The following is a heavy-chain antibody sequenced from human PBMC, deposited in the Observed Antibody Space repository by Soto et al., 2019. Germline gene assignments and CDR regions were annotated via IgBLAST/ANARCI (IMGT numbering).Heavy chain of an antibody. CDR2: VFYTGFT. J-gene: IGHJ4*02. Sequence: SETLSLTCAVSGASISGSYYYWAWLRQSPGKGPEWIGSVFYTGFTSYNPSLESRVSVSVDTSKSQFSLKLSAVTAADTAVYYCATSQKGYNWTYFDHWGQGALVTVSS. CDR1: GASISGSYYY. CDR3: ATSQKGYNWTYFDH. V-gene: IGHV4-39*01. D-gene: IGHD1-20*01.